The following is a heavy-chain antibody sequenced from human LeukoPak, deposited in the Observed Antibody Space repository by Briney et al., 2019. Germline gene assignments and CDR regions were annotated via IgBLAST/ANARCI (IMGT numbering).Heavy chain of an antibody. D-gene: IGHD5-18*01. CDR2: ISSSGGTI. Sequence: GGSLRLSCAASGFTFSDYYMSWIRQAPGKGLEWLSYISSSGGTIYYADSVKGRFTISRDNARNSLYLQMNSLRAEDTAVYYCARDKGIGYSSVVDHWGQGTLVTVSS. V-gene: IGHV3-11*01. CDR3: ARDKGIGYSSVVDH. CDR1: GFTFSDYY. J-gene: IGHJ4*02.